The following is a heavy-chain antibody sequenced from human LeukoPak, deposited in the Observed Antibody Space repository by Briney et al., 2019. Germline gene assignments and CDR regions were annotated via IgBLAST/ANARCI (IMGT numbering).Heavy chain of an antibody. V-gene: IGHV4-38-2*02. D-gene: IGHD3-10*01. CDR3: ARDFFKYGSGSFHDY. CDR2: VLHSGSS. Sequence: SETLSLTCSVSGFSISADFYWGWIRQSPGQGLEWIGSVLHSGSSHYNPSLKSRVTMAIGTSKNQVSLNLRSVTAADSAIYYCARDFFKYGSGSFHDYWGQGILVTVSS. CDR1: GFSISADFY. J-gene: IGHJ4*02.